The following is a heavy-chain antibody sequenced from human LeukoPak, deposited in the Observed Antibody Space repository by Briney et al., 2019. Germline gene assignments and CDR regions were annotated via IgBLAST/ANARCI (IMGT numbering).Heavy chain of an antibody. Sequence: PSETLSLTCAVSGGSISSGGYSWSWIRQPPGKGLEWIGYIYYSGSTYYNPSLKSRVTISVDTSKNQFSLKLSSVTAADTAVYYCARGGSSPRTWYFDLWGRGTLVTVSS. CDR1: GGSISSGGYS. V-gene: IGHV4-30-4*07. CDR2: IYYSGST. CDR3: ARGGSSPRTWYFDL. D-gene: IGHD2-2*01. J-gene: IGHJ2*01.